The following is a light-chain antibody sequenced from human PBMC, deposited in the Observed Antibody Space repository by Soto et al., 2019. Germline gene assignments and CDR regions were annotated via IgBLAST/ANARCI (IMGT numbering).Light chain of an antibody. CDR2: AAS. J-gene: IGKJ1*01. CDR3: QKYNSAPTWT. CDR1: QGTSNY. Sequence: DIQMTQSPSSLSASVGDRVTITCRASQGTSNYLAWYQQKPGKDPKLLIYAASTLQSGVPSRFRGSGSGTYFTLTINSLQPEDVATYYCQKYNSAPTWTFGQGTKVEIK. V-gene: IGKV1-27*01.